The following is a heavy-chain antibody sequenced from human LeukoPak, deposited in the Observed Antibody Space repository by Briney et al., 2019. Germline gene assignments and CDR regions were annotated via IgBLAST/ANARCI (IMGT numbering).Heavy chain of an antibody. D-gene: IGHD6-19*01. CDR3: ARDNRIAVAGNYFDY. J-gene: IGHJ4*02. V-gene: IGHV4-4*07. CDR2: IYTSGST. CDR1: GGSISSYY. Sequence: PSETLSLTCTISGGSISSYYWTWIRQPAGKGLEWIGRIYTSGSTNYNPSLKSRVTISVDTSKNQFSLKLSSVTAADTAVYYCARDNRIAVAGNYFDYWGQGTLVTVSS.